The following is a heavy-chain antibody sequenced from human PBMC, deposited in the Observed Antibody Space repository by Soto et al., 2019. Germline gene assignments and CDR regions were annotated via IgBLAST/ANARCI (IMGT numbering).Heavy chain of an antibody. J-gene: IGHJ6*02. CDR3: AALGYDFWSGYSGVYYYGMDV. CDR1: GGSVSSGTYY. CDR2: IYYSGGT. Sequence: PSATLSFTCTVSGGSVSSGTYYWSWIRQPPGKGLEWIGYIYYSGGTDYSPSLKSRVTISVDTSNNQFSLKLSSVTAAHTAVYYCAALGYDFWSGYSGVYYYGMDVWGQGTTVTV. D-gene: IGHD3-3*01. V-gene: IGHV4-61*01.